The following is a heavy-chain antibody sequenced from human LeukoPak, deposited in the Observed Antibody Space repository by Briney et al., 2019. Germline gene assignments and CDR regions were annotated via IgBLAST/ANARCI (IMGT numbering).Heavy chain of an antibody. V-gene: IGHV3-53*01. CDR2: IYSGGST. CDR1: GFTVSSNY. J-gene: IGHJ4*02. D-gene: IGHD1-1*01. CDR3: AKTGTPWYYFDY. Sequence: GGSLRLSCAASGFTVSSNYMSWVRQAPGKGLEWVSVIYSGGSTYYAGSVKGRFTISRDNSKNTLYLQMNSLRAEDTAVYYCAKTGTPWYYFDYWGQGTLVTVSS.